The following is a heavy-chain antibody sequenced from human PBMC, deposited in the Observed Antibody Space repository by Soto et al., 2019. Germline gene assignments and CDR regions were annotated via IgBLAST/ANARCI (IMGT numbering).Heavy chain of an antibody. Sequence: GASVKVSCKASGYTFTSYAMHWVRQAPGQRLEWMGWINAGNGNTKYSQKFQGRVTITRDTSASTAYMELSSLRSEDTAVYYCARGFMALWFGGAHAPMDVWGKGTTVTVSS. CDR2: INAGNGNT. V-gene: IGHV1-3*01. D-gene: IGHD3-10*01. J-gene: IGHJ6*04. CDR1: GYTFTSYA. CDR3: ARGFMALWFGGAHAPMDV.